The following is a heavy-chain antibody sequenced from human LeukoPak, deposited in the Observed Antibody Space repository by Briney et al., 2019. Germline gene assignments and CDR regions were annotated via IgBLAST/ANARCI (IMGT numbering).Heavy chain of an antibody. D-gene: IGHD5-18*01. CDR3: ARASGGGIQLWLAAVY. J-gene: IGHJ4*02. CDR2: IIPIFGTA. CDR1: GGTFISYA. Sequence: SVKVSCKTSGGTFISYAISWVRQAPGQGLEWMGGIIPIFGTANYAQKFQGRVTITADKSTSTAYMELSSLRSEDTAVYYCARASGGGIQLWLAAVYWGQGTLVTVSS. V-gene: IGHV1-69*06.